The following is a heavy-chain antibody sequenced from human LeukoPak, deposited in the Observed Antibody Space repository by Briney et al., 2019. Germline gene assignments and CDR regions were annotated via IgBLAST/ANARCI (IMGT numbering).Heavy chain of an antibody. J-gene: IGHJ3*02. CDR1: GYTFTGHF. D-gene: IGHD1-7*01. CDR3: AREWANYPPNDALDI. Sequence: ASVKVSCKASGYTFTGHFMHWVRQAPGQGLEWMGSINPNTGGTNYAQKFQGRVTMTRDPSIITVYMELSRLRTDATAVYYCAREWANYPPNDALDIWGQGTMVTVSS. CDR2: INPNTGGT. V-gene: IGHV1-2*02.